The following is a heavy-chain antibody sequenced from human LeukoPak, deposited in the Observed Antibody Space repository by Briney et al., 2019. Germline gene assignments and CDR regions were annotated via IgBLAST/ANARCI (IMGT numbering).Heavy chain of an antibody. D-gene: IGHD7-27*01. CDR2: ISYDGSNK. CDR3: AKDGQTGEWELEH. J-gene: IGHJ1*01. Sequence: HPGRSLRLSCAASGFTFSSYAMHWVRQAPGKGLEWVAVISYDGSNKYYADSVKGRFTVSRDNSKNTVYLQMNSLRADDTAIYYCAKDGQTGEWELEHWGQGTLVTVSS. V-gene: IGHV3-30-3*01. CDR1: GFTFSSYA.